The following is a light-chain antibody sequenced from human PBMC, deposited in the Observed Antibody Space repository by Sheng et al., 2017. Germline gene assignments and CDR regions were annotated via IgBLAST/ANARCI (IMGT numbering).Light chain of an antibody. V-gene: IGKV1-33*01. Sequence: DIEITQSPSSLSASVGDRVTITCQASHDISNYLDWFQQKPQKAPKLLIYDAFHLDTGVPSRFSGSGSGTNFTFTISGLQPEDFATYYCHQYQDVPFTFGPGTKVDIK. CDR1: HDISNY. CDR2: DAF. J-gene: IGKJ3*01. CDR3: HQYQDVPFT.